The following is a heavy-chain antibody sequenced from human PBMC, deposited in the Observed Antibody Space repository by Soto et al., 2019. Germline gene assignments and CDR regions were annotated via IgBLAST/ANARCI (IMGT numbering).Heavy chain of an antibody. CDR1: GFTLSDHY. V-gene: IGHV3-72*01. CDR2: SRNKANSYTT. Sequence: EVQLVESGGGLVQPGGSLRLSCVASGFTLSDHYMDWVRQAPGKGLEWVGRSRNKANSYTTDYAASAKGRFTISRDDSKTSLYLQMDSLKTEDTAVYYCTRTYAATDYWGQGTLVTVSS. CDR3: TRTYAATDY. J-gene: IGHJ4*02. D-gene: IGHD4-17*01.